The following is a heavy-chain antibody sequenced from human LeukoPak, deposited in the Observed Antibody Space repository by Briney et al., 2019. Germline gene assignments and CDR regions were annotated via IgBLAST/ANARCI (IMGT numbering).Heavy chain of an antibody. CDR2: MNPNSDNT. CDR1: GYTFTSYD. V-gene: IGHV1-8*03. D-gene: IGHD4-17*01. J-gene: IGHJ4*02. CDR3: ARISSDYGDYLDY. Sequence: ASVKVSCKASGYTFTSYDINWVRQATGQGLEWMGWMNPNSDNTGYAQKFQGRVTITRNTSISTAYMELSSLRSEDTAVYYCARISSDYGDYLDYWGQGTLVTVSS.